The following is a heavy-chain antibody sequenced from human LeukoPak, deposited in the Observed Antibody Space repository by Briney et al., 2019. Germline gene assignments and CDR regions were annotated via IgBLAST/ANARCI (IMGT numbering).Heavy chain of an antibody. CDR3: TTAVPAARVYYFDY. CDR1: GFTFSNAW. CDR2: IKSKTDGGTT. V-gene: IGHV3-15*01. Sequence: GGSLRLSCAASGFTFSNAWMSWGRQAPGEGREWVGRIKSKTDGGTTDYAAPVKGRFTISRDDSKNTLYLQMNSLKTEDTAVYYCTTAVPAARVYYFDYWGQGTLVTVSS. J-gene: IGHJ4*02. D-gene: IGHD2-2*01.